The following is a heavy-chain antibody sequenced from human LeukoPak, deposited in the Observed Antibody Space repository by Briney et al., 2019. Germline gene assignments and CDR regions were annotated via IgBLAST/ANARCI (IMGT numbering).Heavy chain of an antibody. CDR2: INHSGST. V-gene: IGHV4-34*01. CDR3: ARGPKLELPLRYFDL. D-gene: IGHD1-7*01. CDR1: GESLSGSY. Sequence: PSETLSLTCAVYGESLSGSYWSWIRQSPRKGLEWIGEINHSGSTNYNPSLKSRVTISVDTSKNQFSLKLSSVTAADTAVYYCARGPKLELPLRYFDLWGRGTLVTVSS. J-gene: IGHJ2*01.